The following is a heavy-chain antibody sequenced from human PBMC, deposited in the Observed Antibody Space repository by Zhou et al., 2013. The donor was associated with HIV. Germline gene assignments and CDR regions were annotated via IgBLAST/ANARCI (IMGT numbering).Heavy chain of an antibody. CDR2: IIPIFDTP. V-gene: IGHV1-69*05. Sequence: QVQLVQSGAEVKKPGSSVKVSCKPSGGTFSNYAINWVRQAPGQGLEWMGRIIPIFDTPNYAQKFQDRVTVTTDESTSTVYMELRSLRSEDTAVYYCARERPNDLGPVRHDASDIWGQGTMVTVSS. CDR1: GGTFSNYA. J-gene: IGHJ3*02. D-gene: IGHD1-1*01. CDR3: ARERPNDLGPVRHDASDI.